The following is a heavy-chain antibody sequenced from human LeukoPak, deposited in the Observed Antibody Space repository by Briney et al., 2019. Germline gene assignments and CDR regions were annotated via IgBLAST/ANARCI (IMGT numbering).Heavy chain of an antibody. Sequence: SETLSLTCAVYGGSFSGYYWSWIRQTPGKGLEWIGEINHSGSTNYNPSLKSRVTISVDTSKNQFSLKLSSVTAADTAVYYCARDYSSSWYRLYYFDYWGQGTLVTVSS. CDR1: GGSFSGYY. CDR3: ARDYSSSWYRLYYFDY. V-gene: IGHV4-34*01. CDR2: INHSGST. D-gene: IGHD6-13*01. J-gene: IGHJ4*02.